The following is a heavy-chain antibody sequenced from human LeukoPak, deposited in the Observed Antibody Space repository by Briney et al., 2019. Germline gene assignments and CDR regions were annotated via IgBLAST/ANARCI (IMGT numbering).Heavy chain of an antibody. V-gene: IGHV4-30-4*01. CDR2: IYYSGST. CDR3: ARGPRSRVVAATRAEYFQH. CDR1: GGSISSGDYY. D-gene: IGHD2-15*01. Sequence: PSETLSLTCTVSGGSISSGDYYWSWIRQPPGKGLEWIGYIYYSGSTYYNPSLKSRVTISVDTSKNQFSLKLSSVTAADTAVYYCARGPRSRVVAATRAEYFQHWGQGTLVTVSS. J-gene: IGHJ1*01.